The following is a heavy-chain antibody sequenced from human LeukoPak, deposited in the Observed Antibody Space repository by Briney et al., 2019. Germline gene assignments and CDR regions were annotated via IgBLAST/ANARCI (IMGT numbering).Heavy chain of an antibody. D-gene: IGHD3-22*01. J-gene: IGHJ4*02. Sequence: SETLSLTCTVSGYSISSGYYWGWIRQPPGKGLEWIEIIYHSGSTYYNPSLKSRVTISVDTSKNQFTLKLSSVTAADTAVYYCARRNNYYSFDYWGQGTLVTVSS. CDR3: ARRNNYYSFDY. CDR2: IYHSGST. V-gene: IGHV4-38-2*02. CDR1: GYSISSGYY.